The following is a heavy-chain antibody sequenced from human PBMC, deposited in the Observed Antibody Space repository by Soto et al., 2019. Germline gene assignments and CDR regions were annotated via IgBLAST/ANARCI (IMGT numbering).Heavy chain of an antibody. J-gene: IGHJ6*04. Sequence: PSETLSLTCTVSGGSISSYYCSWIRQPPGKGLEWIGYIYYSGSTNYNPSLKSRVTISVDTSKNQFSLKLSSVTAADTAVYYCARDLLGSGYYYYYGMAVWGKGTTVTVSS. CDR1: GGSISSYY. CDR3: ARDLLGSGYYYYYGMAV. CDR2: IYYSGST. V-gene: IGHV4-59*12. D-gene: IGHD3-10*01.